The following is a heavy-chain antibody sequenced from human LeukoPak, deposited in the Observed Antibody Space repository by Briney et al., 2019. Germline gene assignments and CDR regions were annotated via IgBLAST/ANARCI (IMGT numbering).Heavy chain of an antibody. J-gene: IGHJ4*02. CDR3: AKDRRYYYGSGSPGLDY. V-gene: IGHV3-66*01. D-gene: IGHD3-10*01. CDR1: GFTVSSNY. CDR2: IYSGGST. Sequence: GGSLRLSCAASGFTVSSNYMSWVRQAPGKGLEWVSVIYSGGSTYYADSVKGRFTISRDNSKNTLYLQMNSLRAEDTAVYYCAKDRRYYYGSGSPGLDYWGQGTLVTVSS.